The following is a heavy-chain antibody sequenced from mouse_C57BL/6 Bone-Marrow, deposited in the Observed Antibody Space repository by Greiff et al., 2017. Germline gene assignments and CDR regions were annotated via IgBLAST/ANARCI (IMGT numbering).Heavy chain of an antibody. CDR3: ARRYGSSSFDY. Sequence: QVQLQQSGAELVKPGASVKLSCKASGYTFTSYWMHWVKQRPGQGLEWIGMIHPNSGSTNYNEKFKSKATLTVDKSSSTAYMQLSSLTSEDSAVYYCARRYGSSSFDYWGQGTTLTVSS. D-gene: IGHD1-1*01. CDR2: IHPNSGST. J-gene: IGHJ2*01. CDR1: GYTFTSYW. V-gene: IGHV1-64*01.